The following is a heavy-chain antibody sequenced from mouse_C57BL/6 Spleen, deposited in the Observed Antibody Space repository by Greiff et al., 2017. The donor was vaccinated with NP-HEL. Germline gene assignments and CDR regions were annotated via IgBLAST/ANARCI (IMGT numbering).Heavy chain of an antibody. D-gene: IGHD4-1*02. Sequence: QVQLQQSGAELVRPGTSVKVSCKASGYAFTNYLLEWVKQRPGQGLEWIGVINPGSGGTNYNEKFKGKATLTADKSSSTAYMQLSSLTSEDSAVYFCARSSTGAYFDYWGQGTTLTVSS. V-gene: IGHV1-54*01. CDR2: INPGSGGT. CDR1: GYAFTNYL. CDR3: ARSSTGAYFDY. J-gene: IGHJ2*01.